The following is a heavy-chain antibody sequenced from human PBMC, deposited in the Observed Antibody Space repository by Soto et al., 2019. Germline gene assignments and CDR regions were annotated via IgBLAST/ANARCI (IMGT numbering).Heavy chain of an antibody. CDR2: IYWDDVI. J-gene: IGHJ4*02. CDR1: GFSLRTTGVG. CDR3: ARRKWGQFYGDFFDY. Sequence: SGPTLVNPTQTVTLTCTFSGFSLRTTGVGVAWIRQPPGKALEWLAIIYWDDVIRYSPSLKTRLTITKDVSRNQVVLTMTNMDPVDTATYYCARRKWGQFYGDFFDYWGQGTLVTVSS. D-gene: IGHD4-17*01. V-gene: IGHV2-5*02.